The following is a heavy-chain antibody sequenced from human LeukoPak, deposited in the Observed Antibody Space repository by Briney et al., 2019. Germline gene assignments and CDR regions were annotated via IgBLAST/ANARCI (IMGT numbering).Heavy chain of an antibody. CDR1: GFTFSSYA. CDR2: ISYDGSNK. D-gene: IGHD6-13*01. Sequence: PGGSLRLSCAASGFTFSSYAMHWVRQAPGKGLEWVAVISYDGSNKYYADSVKGRFTISRDNSKNTLYLQMNSLRAEDTAVYYCARDLAGSSFDYWGQGTLVTVSS. J-gene: IGHJ4*02. V-gene: IGHV3-30*04. CDR3: ARDLAGSSFDY.